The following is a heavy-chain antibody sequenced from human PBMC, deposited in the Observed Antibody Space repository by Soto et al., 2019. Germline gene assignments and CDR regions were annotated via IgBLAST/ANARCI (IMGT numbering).Heavy chain of an antibody. D-gene: IGHD2-2*02. V-gene: IGHV1-69*01. CDR3: ARDLVVVVPAAIRDGAFDI. CDR2: IIPIFGTA. J-gene: IGHJ3*02. CDR1: GGTFSSYA. Sequence: QVQLVQSGAEVKKPGSSVKVSCKASGGTFSSYAISWVRQAPGQGLEWMGGIIPIFGTANYAQKFQGRVTITADESTSTAYMELSSLRSEDTAVYYCARDLVVVVPAAIRDGAFDIWGQGTMVTVSS.